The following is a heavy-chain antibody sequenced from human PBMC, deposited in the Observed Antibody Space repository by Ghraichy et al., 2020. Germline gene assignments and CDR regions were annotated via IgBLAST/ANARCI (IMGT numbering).Heavy chain of an antibody. J-gene: IGHJ4*02. Sequence: GGSLRLSCAASGFSFRSYAMSWVRQAPGKGLEWVTGFGGDPRITYYADSVKGRFIISRDNSRNTLYLQMNGLRVEDTALYYCAKEGQIGVAGFDCWGQGTLVTVSS. CDR1: GFSFRSYA. D-gene: IGHD6-19*01. CDR3: AKEGQIGVAGFDC. CDR2: FGGDPRIT. V-gene: IGHV3-23*01.